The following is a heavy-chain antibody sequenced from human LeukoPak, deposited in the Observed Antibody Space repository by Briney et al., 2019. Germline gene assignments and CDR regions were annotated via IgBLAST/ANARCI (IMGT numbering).Heavy chain of an antibody. CDR3: ARVGEQWLVFFDY. CDR1: GDSVSSNSAA. D-gene: IGHD6-19*01. Sequence: SQTLSLTCAISGDSVSSNSAAWNWIRQSPSSGLEWLGRTYYKSKWYNDYAVSVKSRITINPDTSKNQFSLQLNSVTPEDTAVYYCARVGEQWLVFFDYWGQGTLVTVSS. V-gene: IGHV6-1*01. J-gene: IGHJ4*02. CDR2: TYYKSKWYN.